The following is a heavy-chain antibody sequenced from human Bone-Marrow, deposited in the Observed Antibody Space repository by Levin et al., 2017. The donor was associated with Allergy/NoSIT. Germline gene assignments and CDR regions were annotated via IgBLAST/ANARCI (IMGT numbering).Heavy chain of an antibody. J-gene: IGHJ4*02. Sequence: SVKVSCKASGGIFTTFTISWVRQGPGQGLEWLGTVVPILETTYYAQRFQGRVTITADRSTTTAYMELTTLGCDDTAVYYCTFRSDGYNFLDFWGQGTLITVSS. V-gene: IGHV1-69*08. CDR2: VVPILETT. CDR1: GGIFTTFT. D-gene: IGHD5-24*01. CDR3: TFRSDGYNFLDF.